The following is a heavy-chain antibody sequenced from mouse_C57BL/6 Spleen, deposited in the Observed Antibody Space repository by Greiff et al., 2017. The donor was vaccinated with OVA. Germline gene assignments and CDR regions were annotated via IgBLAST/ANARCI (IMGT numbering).Heavy chain of an antibody. V-gene: IGHV1-26*01. CDR3: ARGNWDDWYFDV. D-gene: IGHD4-1*01. J-gene: IGHJ1*03. CDR1: GYTFTDYY. CDR2: INPNNGGT. Sequence: EVQLQQSGPELVKPGASVKISCKASGYTFTDYYMNWVKQSHGKSLEWIGDINPNNGGTSYNQKFKGKATLTVDKSSSTAYMELRSLTSEDSAVYYCARGNWDDWYFDVWGTGTTVTVSS.